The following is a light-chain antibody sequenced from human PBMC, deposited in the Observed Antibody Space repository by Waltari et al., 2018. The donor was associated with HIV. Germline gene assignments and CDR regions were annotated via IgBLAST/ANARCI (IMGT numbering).Light chain of an antibody. V-gene: IGKV3-15*01. CDR1: QRVKNN. J-gene: IGKJ1*01. CDR2: GAS. Sequence: EIVMTQSPATLSVSPGERATLSCRASQRVKNNLAWYQQKPGQAPRISFYGASTRVTGIPARFSGSGSETEFTLTISRLQSEDFAVYYCQQYNNWPGTFGQGTKVEIE. CDR3: QQYNNWPGT.